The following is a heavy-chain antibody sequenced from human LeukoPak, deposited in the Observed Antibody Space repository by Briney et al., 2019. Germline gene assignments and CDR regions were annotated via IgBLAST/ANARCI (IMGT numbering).Heavy chain of an antibody. CDR2: ISSSSTI. V-gene: IGHV3-69-1*01. D-gene: IGHD4-23*01. CDR1: GFTFSDYY. J-gene: IGHJ4*02. Sequence: PGGSLRLSCAASGFTFSDYYMSWIRQAPGKGLEWVSYISSSSTIYYADSVKGRFTISRDNAKNSLYLQMNSLRAEDTAVYYCASLSLRWSDYWGQGTLVTVSS. CDR3: ASLSLRWSDY.